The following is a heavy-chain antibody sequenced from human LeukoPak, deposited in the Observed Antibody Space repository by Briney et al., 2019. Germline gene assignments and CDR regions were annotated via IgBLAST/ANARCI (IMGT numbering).Heavy chain of an antibody. V-gene: IGHV4-4*02. Sequence: PSETLSLTCAVSGDSISSSNWWSWVRQPPGKGLEWIGEIYHSGSTNYNPSLKSRVTISVDKSKNQFSLKLSSVTAADTAVYYCARYQGHNPSPFDYWGQGTLVTVSS. CDR3: ARYQGHNPSPFDY. CDR1: GDSISSSNW. D-gene: IGHD1-1*01. J-gene: IGHJ4*02. CDR2: IYHSGST.